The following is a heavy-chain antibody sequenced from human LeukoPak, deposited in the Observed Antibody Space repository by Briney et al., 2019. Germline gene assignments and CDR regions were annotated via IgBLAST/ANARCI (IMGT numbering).Heavy chain of an antibody. V-gene: IGHV1-18*01. CDR1: GGTFSSYA. J-gene: IGHJ4*02. CDR2: ISAYNGNT. Sequence: ASVKVSCKASGGTFSSYAISWVRQAPGQGLEWMGWISAYNGNTNYAQKLQGRVTMTTDTSTSTAYMELRSLRSDDTAVHYCARDSIVPAAIPFDYWGQGTLVTVSS. D-gene: IGHD2-2*01. CDR3: ARDSIVPAAIPFDY.